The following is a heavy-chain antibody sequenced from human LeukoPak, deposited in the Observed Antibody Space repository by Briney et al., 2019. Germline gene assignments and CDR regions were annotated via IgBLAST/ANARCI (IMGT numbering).Heavy chain of an antibody. V-gene: IGHV3-48*03. J-gene: IGHJ4*02. CDR1: GFTFSSYE. CDR3: AKNILSVSEHFDY. Sequence: GGSLRLSCAASGFTFSSYEMNWVRQAPGKGLEWVSYISSSGSTIYYADSVKGRFTISRDNAKNSLYLQMNSLRAEDRAVYYCAKNILSVSEHFDYWGQGTLVTVSS. D-gene: IGHD2/OR15-2a*01. CDR2: ISSSGSTI.